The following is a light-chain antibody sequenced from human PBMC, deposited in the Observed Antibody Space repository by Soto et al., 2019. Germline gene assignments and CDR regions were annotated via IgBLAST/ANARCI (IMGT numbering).Light chain of an antibody. Sequence: DIQVTQSPSSLSASVGDRVMITCRASQGINRNLNWYQQKPGQAPKLLIYAASSLQSGVPTRFRGTASGTEFTLTITGLQPEDSASYYCQQSYSALWTFGQGTKVEIK. CDR2: AAS. V-gene: IGKV1-39*01. CDR3: QQSYSALWT. J-gene: IGKJ1*01. CDR1: QGINRN.